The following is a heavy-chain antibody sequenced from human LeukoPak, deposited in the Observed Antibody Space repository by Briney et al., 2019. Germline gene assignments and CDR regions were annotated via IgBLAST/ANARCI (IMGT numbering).Heavy chain of an antibody. Sequence: GGSLRLSCAASGFTFSSYVMSWVRQAPGKGLEWVSPMSGSGGSTYYADSVKGRFTISRDNSKKTLYLQMNSLRAEDTAVYYCAVVVAATSFDYWGQGTLVTVSS. CDR2: MSGSGGST. CDR3: AVVVAATSFDY. V-gene: IGHV3-23*01. J-gene: IGHJ4*02. D-gene: IGHD2-15*01. CDR1: GFTFSSYV.